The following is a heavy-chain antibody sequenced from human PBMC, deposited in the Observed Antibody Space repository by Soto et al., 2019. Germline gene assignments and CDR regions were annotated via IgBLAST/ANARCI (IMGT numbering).Heavy chain of an antibody. J-gene: IGHJ5*02. Sequence: SGPTLVNPTQTLTLTCTFSGFPLSTSGMRVSWIRQPPGKALEWLARIDWDDDKFYSTSLKTRLTISKDTSKNQVVLTMTNMDPVDTATYYCARIHGYCSSTSCYTGWFGPWGQGTLVTVSS. CDR3: ARIHGYCSSTSCYTGWFGP. CDR2: IDWDDDK. D-gene: IGHD2-2*02. CDR1: GFPLSTSGMR. V-gene: IGHV2-70*04.